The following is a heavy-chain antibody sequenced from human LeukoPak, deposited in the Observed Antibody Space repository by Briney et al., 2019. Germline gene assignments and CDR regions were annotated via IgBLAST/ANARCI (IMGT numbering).Heavy chain of an antibody. CDR3: ASGQGWHFDL. V-gene: IGHV3-7*01. J-gene: IGHJ2*01. Sequence: GGSLRLSCAASGFTISTYWMIWVRHAPGKGLECVANIKPDGREKNYVDSVKGRFTVSRDNSRNSLSLQMNNLRAEDTAVYYCASGQGWHFDLWGRGTLVTVSS. CDR2: IKPDGREK. CDR1: GFTISTYW.